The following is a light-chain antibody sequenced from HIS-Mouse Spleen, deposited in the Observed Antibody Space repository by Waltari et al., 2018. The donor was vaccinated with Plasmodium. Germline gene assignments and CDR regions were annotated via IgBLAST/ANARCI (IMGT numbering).Light chain of an antibody. Sequence: SYELTQPPSVSVSPGQTARITCSGDALPKKYAYWYQQKSGQAPVLVIYGDSKRPSGDPVRFSGSSSGTMATLTISGAQVEDEADYYCYSTDSSGNHRVFGGGTKLTVL. CDR2: GDS. V-gene: IGLV3-10*01. J-gene: IGLJ3*02. CDR1: ALPKKY. CDR3: YSTDSSGNHRV.